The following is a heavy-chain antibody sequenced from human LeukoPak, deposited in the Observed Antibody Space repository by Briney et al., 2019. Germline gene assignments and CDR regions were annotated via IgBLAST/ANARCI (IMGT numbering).Heavy chain of an antibody. V-gene: IGHV1-69*13. CDR1: GGTFSSYA. CDR3: ARDNTMVRGVIENYYYYYYMDV. J-gene: IGHJ6*03. D-gene: IGHD3-10*01. Sequence: GASVKVSCKASGGTFSSYAISWVRQAPGQGLEWMGGIIPIFGTANYVQKFRGRVTITADESTSTAYMELSSLRSEDTAVYYCARDNTMVRGVIENYYYYYYMDVWGKGTTVTISS. CDR2: IIPIFGTA.